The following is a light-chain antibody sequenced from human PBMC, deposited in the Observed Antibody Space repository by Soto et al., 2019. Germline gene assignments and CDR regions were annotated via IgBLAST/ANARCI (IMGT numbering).Light chain of an antibody. CDR2: GAS. V-gene: IGKV3-15*01. J-gene: IGKJ1*01. CDR1: QSVSSN. Sequence: EILMTQSPATLSLSPGEISTFSCRASQSVSSNLAWYQQKPGQAPRLLIYGASIRATGIPARFSGSGSETEFTLTISSLQSEDFAVYYCQHYSNWPPWTFGQGTKVDIK. CDR3: QHYSNWPPWT.